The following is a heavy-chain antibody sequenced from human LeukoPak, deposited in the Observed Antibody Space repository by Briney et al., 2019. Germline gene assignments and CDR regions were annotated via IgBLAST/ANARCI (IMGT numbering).Heavy chain of an antibody. J-gene: IGHJ4*02. CDR1: GFTFSGSA. D-gene: IGHD6-19*01. CDR2: IRSKANSYAT. Sequence: GGSLRLSCAASGFTFSGSAMHWVRQASGKGLEWVGRIRSKANSYATAYAASVKGRFTISRDDSKNTAYLQMNSLKTEDTALYYCARDLSVFGAVAPPYWGQGTLVTVSS. V-gene: IGHV3-73*01. CDR3: ARDLSVFGAVAPPY.